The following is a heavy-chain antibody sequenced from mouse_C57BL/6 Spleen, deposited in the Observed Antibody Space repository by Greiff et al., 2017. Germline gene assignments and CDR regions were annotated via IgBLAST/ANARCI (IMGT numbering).Heavy chain of an antibody. CDR2: INPSSGYT. CDR3: ARSGSSYWYFDV. J-gene: IGHJ1*03. CDR1: GYTFTSYW. Sequence: QVQLQQSGAELAKPGASVKLSCKASGYTFTSYWMHWVKQRPGQGLEWIGYINPSSGYTKYNQKFKDKATLTADKSSRTAYMQLSSLTYEDSAVYYCARSGSSYWYFDVWGTGTTVTVSS. D-gene: IGHD1-1*01. V-gene: IGHV1-7*01.